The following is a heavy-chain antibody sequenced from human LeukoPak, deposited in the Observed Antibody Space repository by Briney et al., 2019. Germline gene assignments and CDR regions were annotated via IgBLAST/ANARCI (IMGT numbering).Heavy chain of an antibody. V-gene: IGHV1-8*01. D-gene: IGHD6-13*01. CDR2: MNPNSGNT. J-gene: IGHJ6*02. CDR3: ARGEAAGTTDYYYYYGMDV. CDR1: GYTFTSYD. Sequence: ASVKVSCKASGYTFTSYDTNWVRQATGQGLEWMGWMNPNSGNTGYAQKFQGRVTMTRNTSISTAYMELSSLRSEDTAVYYCARGEAAGTTDYYYYYGMDVWGQGTTVTVSS.